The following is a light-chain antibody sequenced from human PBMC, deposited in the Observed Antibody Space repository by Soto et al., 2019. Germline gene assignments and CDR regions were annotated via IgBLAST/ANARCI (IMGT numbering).Light chain of an antibody. CDR2: GAS. V-gene: IGKV3-20*01. CDR1: QSVTNNY. Sequence: EVVLTQSPGTLSLSPGERATLSCRASQSVTNNYLAWYQQKPGQAPRLLIYGASSRATGIPDRFSGSGSGTDFTLTISRLAPEDLAVYYCQQYGSSPRTFGQGTKLEI. J-gene: IGKJ2*01. CDR3: QQYGSSPRT.